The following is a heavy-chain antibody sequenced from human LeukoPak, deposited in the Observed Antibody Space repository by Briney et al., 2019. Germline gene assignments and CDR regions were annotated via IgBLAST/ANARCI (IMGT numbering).Heavy chain of an antibody. CDR1: GFTFSTYS. Sequence: PGGSLRLSCAASGFTFSTYSMNWVRQAPGKGLEWVSSISRSSSYIYYADSLKGRFTISRDNAKNSLYLHMNSLRVEDTAVYYCAKDRNYDSSLDYWGQGTLVTVSS. V-gene: IGHV3-21*01. CDR3: AKDRNYDSSLDY. D-gene: IGHD3-22*01. J-gene: IGHJ4*02. CDR2: ISRSSSYI.